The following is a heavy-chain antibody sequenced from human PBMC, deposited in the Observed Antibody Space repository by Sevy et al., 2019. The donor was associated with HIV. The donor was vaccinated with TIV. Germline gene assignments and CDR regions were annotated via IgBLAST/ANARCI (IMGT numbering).Heavy chain of an antibody. Sequence: GGSLRLSCAASGFTFSSYAMHWVRQAPGKGLEWVAVISYDGSNKYYADSVKGRFTISRDNSKNTLYLQMNSLRGEDTAVYYCARDPTATRDYFDYWGQGTLVTVSS. D-gene: IGHD4-4*01. V-gene: IGHV3-30-3*01. J-gene: IGHJ4*02. CDR3: ARDPTATRDYFDY. CDR1: GFTFSSYA. CDR2: ISYDGSNK.